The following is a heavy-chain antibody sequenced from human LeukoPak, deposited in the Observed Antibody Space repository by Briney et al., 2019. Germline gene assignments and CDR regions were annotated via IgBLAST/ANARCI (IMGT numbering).Heavy chain of an antibody. V-gene: IGHV3-30*18. D-gene: IGHD3-16*01. Sequence: GGSLRLSCAVSGFTFSSYGMHWVRQAPGKGLEWVAVISYDGSNKYADSVKGRFTISRDISKNTVYLQMNSLRAEDTAEYYCANIPNLFGPDYWGQGSLVTVSS. CDR1: GFTFSSYG. CDR3: ANIPNLFGPDY. CDR2: ISYDGSN. J-gene: IGHJ4*02.